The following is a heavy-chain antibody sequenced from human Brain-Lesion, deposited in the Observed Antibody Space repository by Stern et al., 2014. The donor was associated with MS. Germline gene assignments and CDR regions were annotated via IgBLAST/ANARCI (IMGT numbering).Heavy chain of an antibody. Sequence: EMQLVESGGGLVQPGGSLRLSCAASGFTFGNYWMHWVRQAPGKGQVWVSRVNNDGRRTSYADSVKGRFTMSRDNAKNTLYLQMNSLRVEDTAIYYCARGERWFDSWGQGTLVTVSS. CDR1: GFTFGNYW. J-gene: IGHJ5*01. V-gene: IGHV3-74*02. CDR3: ARGERWFDS. D-gene: IGHD3-10*01. CDR2: VNNDGRRT.